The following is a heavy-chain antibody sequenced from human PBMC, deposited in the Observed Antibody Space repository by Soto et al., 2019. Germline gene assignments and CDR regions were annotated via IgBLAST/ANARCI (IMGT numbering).Heavy chain of an antibody. D-gene: IGHD2-15*01. J-gene: IGHJ5*02. CDR2: INHNTNT. V-gene: IGHV4-34*01. CDR3: ARLVTLFRASFDP. CDR1: GGSFSDTY. Sequence: QVHLQQWGAGLLKPSETLSLTCAVYGGSFSDTYWNWFRQPPGKGLEWIGEINHNTNTIYNPSLTCLVTISVDTSKILFSLKLTSVTAADTAVYYCARLVTLFRASFDPWGQGPLVTVSS.